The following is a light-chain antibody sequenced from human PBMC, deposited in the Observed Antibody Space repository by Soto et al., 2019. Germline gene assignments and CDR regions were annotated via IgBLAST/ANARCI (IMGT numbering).Light chain of an antibody. Sequence: QSALTQPLSASGSPGQSVTISCTGTSSDLGDYDYVSWYQQHPGKAPKLMIYEVNKRPSGVPDRFSGSKSGNTASLTVTGLQAEDEADYYCSSYAGSNNLIFGGGTKVTV. V-gene: IGLV2-8*01. J-gene: IGLJ2*01. CDR2: EVN. CDR1: SSDLGDYDY. CDR3: SSYAGSNNLI.